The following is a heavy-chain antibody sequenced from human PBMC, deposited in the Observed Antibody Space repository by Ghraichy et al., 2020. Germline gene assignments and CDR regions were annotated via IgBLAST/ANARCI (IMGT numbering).Heavy chain of an antibody. CDR1: GFTFSNYA. J-gene: IGHJ6*02. CDR3: AKGYGMDV. Sequence: GGSLRLSCAASGFTFSNYAMNWVRQAPGKGLEWVSGIIGDGGNTFHADSVRGRFTISRDNSKNTLYLQMNSLRVEDTAVYYYAKGYGMDVWGQGTTVTVSS. CDR2: IIGDGGNT. D-gene: IGHD2-15*01. V-gene: IGHV3-23*01.